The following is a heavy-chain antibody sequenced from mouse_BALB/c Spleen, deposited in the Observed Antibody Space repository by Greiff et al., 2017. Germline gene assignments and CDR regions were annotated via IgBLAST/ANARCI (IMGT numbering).Heavy chain of an antibody. CDR2: IWAGGST. V-gene: IGHV2-9*02. J-gene: IGHJ4*01. Sequence: VKLVESGPGLVAPSQSLSITCTVSGFSLTSYGVHWVRQPPGKGLEWLGVIWAGGSTNYNSALMSRLSISKDNSKSQVFLKMNSLQTDDTAMYYCARVWDGYPYYAMDYWGQGTSVTVSS. D-gene: IGHD2-3*01. CDR1: GFSLTSYG. CDR3: ARVWDGYPYYAMDY.